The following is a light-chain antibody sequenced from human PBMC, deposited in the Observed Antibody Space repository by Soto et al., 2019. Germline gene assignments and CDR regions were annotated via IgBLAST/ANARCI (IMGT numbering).Light chain of an antibody. Sequence: QSVLTQPPSASGSPGQSVAISCTGTSSYVGGYNYVSWYQQHPVKAPKLMIYDVSKRPSGVPDRFSGSKSGNTASLTVSGLQAEDEAEYYCSSYAGTHIVFGTGTKVTVL. J-gene: IGLJ1*01. CDR2: DVS. CDR3: SSYAGTHIV. V-gene: IGLV2-8*01. CDR1: SSYVGGYNY.